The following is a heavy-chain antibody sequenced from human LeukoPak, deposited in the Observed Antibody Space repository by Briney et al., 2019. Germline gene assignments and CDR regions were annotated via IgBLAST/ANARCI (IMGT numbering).Heavy chain of an antibody. J-gene: IGHJ3*02. CDR3: ARGSYYCSSTSCPLSAFDI. CDR2: INPNSGGT. D-gene: IGHD2-2*01. CDR1: GYTFTGYY. V-gene: IGHV1-2*02. Sequence: ASVKVSCKASGYTFTGYYMHWVRQAPGQGLEWMGWINPNSGGTNYAQKFQGRVTMTRDTSISTAYMELRRLRSDDTAVYYCARGSYYCSSTSCPLSAFDIWGQGTMVTVSS.